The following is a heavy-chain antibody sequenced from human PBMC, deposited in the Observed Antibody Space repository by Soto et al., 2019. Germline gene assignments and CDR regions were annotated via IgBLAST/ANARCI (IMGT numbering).Heavy chain of an antibody. Sequence: GGSLRLSCAASGFTFSSYAMHWVRQAPGKGLEWVAVISYDGSNKYYADSVKGRFTISRDNSKNTLYLQMNSLRAEDTAGEYCAREESSSSPLFDYWGQGTLVTVSS. CDR2: ISYDGSNK. D-gene: IGHD6-13*01. J-gene: IGHJ4*02. CDR1: GFTFSSYA. V-gene: IGHV3-30*04. CDR3: AREESSSSPLFDY.